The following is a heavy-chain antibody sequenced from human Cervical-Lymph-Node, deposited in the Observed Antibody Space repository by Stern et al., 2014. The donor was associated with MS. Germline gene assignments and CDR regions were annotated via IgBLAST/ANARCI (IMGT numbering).Heavy chain of an antibody. CDR3: ARGAYCGGDCYWGWFDS. J-gene: IGHJ5*01. CDR1: GDTFSDHS. V-gene: IGHV1-69*01. Sequence: VQLVESGAEVKRPGSSVTVSCKSSGDTFSDHSISWLRRAPGHGLELVGGSIPLFGAADYAQMFQGRVTITADASKTTSYMELSSLRSEDTAMYYCARGAYCGGDCYWGWFDSWGQGTLVTVSS. D-gene: IGHD2-21*02. CDR2: SIPLFGAA.